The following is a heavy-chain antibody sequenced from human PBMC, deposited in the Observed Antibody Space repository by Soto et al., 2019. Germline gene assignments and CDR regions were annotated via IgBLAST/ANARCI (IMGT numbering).Heavy chain of an antibody. J-gene: IGHJ4*02. D-gene: IGHD6-13*01. CDR1: GYVFTSYG. Sequence: QVKLVQSGAAVTESGASVTVSCKASGYVFTSYGISWVRQAPGQGLEWMGWITIYNGNTNYAQKFQDRVAMTTDTSTTTAYMELRNLTADDTVIYYCERVAACRTGWYIDNWGQGTLVTGSS. V-gene: IGHV1-18*04. CDR3: ERVAACRTGWYIDN. CDR2: ITIYNGNT.